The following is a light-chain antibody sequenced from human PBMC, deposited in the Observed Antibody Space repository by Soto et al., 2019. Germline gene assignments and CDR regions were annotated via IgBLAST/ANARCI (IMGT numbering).Light chain of an antibody. V-gene: IGKV1-39*01. J-gene: IGKJ1*01. CDR3: QQTYGTPWT. CDR2: AAS. CDR1: QSSRTY. Sequence: GDRVTITCRASQSSRTYLNWYQQKPGKAPKLLIYAASSLQSGVPSRFSGSGSGTDFTLTISSLQPEDVATYFCQQTYGTPWTFGQGSKVEIK.